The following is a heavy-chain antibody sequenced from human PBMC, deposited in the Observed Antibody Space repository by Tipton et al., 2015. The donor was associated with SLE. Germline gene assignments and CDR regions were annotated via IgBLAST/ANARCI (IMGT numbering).Heavy chain of an antibody. J-gene: IGHJ5*02. Sequence: TLSLTCTVSGGSISSHYWSWFRQPPGKGLEWIGYIYYRGNTKYNPSRNSRVTIPLDPSRTQFSLKVSSVTIADTAVYYCSRDGRGYCDNSGCSEYHWFDPWGQGILVTVTS. D-gene: IGHD2-15*01. CDR1: GGSISSHY. CDR2: IYYRGNT. V-gene: IGHV4-59*11. CDR3: SRDGRGYCDNSGCSEYHWFDP.